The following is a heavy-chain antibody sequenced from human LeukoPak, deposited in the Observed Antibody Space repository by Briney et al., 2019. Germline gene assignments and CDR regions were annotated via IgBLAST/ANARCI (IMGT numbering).Heavy chain of an antibody. CDR3: AESLNTAMVYYFDY. Sequence: SVKVSCKASGGTFSSYAISWVRQAPGQGLEWMGRIIPILGITNYAQKFRGRVTITADKSTSTAYMELSSLRSEDTAVYYCAESLNTAMVYYFDYWGQGTLVTVSS. CDR1: GGTFSSYA. D-gene: IGHD5-18*01. J-gene: IGHJ4*02. V-gene: IGHV1-69*04. CDR2: IIPILGIT.